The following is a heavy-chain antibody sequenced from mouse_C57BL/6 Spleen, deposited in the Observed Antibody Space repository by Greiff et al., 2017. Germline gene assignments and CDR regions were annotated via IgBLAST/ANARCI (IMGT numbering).Heavy chain of an antibody. CDR2: INPYNGDT. J-gene: IGHJ4*01. Sequence: VQLKESGPELVKPGASVKISCKASGYSFTGYFMNWVKQSHGKSLEWIGRINPYNGDTFYNQKFKGKATLTVDKSSSTAHMELLSLTSEDFAVYYCAKGIYYDYEDYAMDYWGQGTSVTVSS. CDR1: GYSFTGYF. CDR3: AKGIYYDYEDYAMDY. D-gene: IGHD2-4*01. V-gene: IGHV1-37*01.